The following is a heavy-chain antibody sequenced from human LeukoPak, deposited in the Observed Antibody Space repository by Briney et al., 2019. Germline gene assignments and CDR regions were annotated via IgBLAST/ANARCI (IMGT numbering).Heavy chain of an antibody. V-gene: IGHV3-48*01. D-gene: IGHD3-16*01. CDR1: GFTVSSNY. Sequence: GGSLRLSCAASGFTVSSNYMSWVRQAPGKGLGWVSYISGSSTTIYYADSVKGRFTISRDNAKNSLYLQMHSLRAEDTAVYYCARDQGGGVFDIWGQGTMVTVSS. J-gene: IGHJ3*02. CDR2: ISGSSTTI. CDR3: ARDQGGGVFDI.